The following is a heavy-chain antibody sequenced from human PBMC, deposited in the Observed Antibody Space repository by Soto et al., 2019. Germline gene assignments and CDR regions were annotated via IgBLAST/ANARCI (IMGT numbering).Heavy chain of an antibody. CDR1: GYTFTSYG. CDR2: ISAHIDNT. V-gene: IGHV1-18*01. CDR3: ARGRDGDY. Sequence: QVHLVQSGAEVKKPGASVKVSCKCSGYTFTSYGITWVRQAPGQGLERMGWISAHIDNTDYAQKLQGRVTVTRDTSTSTAYMELRSLRSDDTAVYYCARGRDGDYWGQGALVTVSS. J-gene: IGHJ4*02. D-gene: IGHD6-6*01.